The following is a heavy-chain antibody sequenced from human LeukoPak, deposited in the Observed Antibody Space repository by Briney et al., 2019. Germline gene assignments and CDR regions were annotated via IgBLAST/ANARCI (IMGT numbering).Heavy chain of an antibody. V-gene: IGHV3-74*01. J-gene: IGHJ4*02. CDR3: VKETDEYSSSSSDY. CDR1: GFTFSSYW. CDR2: IASDGSST. D-gene: IGHD6-6*01. Sequence: GGSLRLSCAASGFTFSSYWMNWVRQAPGKGLVWVSRIASDGSSTTYADSVKGRFTISRDNSKNTLYLQMSSLRAEDTAVYYCVKETDEYSSSSSDYWGQGTLVTVSS.